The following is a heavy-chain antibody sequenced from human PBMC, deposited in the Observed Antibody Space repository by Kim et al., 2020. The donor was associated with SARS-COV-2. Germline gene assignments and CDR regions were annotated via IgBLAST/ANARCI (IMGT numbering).Heavy chain of an antibody. CDR1: GDSFTSSW. Sequence: GESLKISCKVSGDSFTSSWIGWVRQMPGKGLEWMGLIYPGDSKTTYSPSFQGHVSISADKTINTAYLQWSSLKASDSAMYYCASRWFTNAFDIWGKGHWSSSLQ. V-gene: IGHV5-51*01. CDR2: IYPGDSKT. J-gene: IGHJ3*02. CDR3: ASRWFTNAFDI. D-gene: IGHD3-10*01.